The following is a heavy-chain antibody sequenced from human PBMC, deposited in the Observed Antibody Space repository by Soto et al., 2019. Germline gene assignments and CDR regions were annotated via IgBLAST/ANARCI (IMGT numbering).Heavy chain of an antibody. Sequence: EVQLVESGGGLVQPGGSLRLSCAASGFTFSNFWMSWVRQAPGKGLEWVANIKEDGSEKHSVDSVKGRFTISRDNSNNSLYLQMNSLRPEDTAVYYCARDMDTYGYGLFNYCGQGTLVTVSS. CDR1: GFTFSNFW. V-gene: IGHV3-7*04. CDR3: ARDMDTYGYGLFNY. J-gene: IGHJ4*02. D-gene: IGHD5-18*01. CDR2: IKEDGSEK.